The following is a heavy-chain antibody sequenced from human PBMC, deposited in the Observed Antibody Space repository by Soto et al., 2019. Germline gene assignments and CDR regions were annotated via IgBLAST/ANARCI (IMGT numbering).Heavy chain of an antibody. CDR2: ISWNSANI. D-gene: IGHD3-22*01. J-gene: IGHJ6*03. CDR1: GFTFDDYA. Sequence: EVQLVESGGGLVQPGRSLRLSCAASGFTFDDYAMHWVRQAPGKGLEWVSGISWNSANIDYADSVKGRFTISRDSAKDSLYLQINSLRAEDTALYYCAKGGGYSRYYYMDVWGKGTTVTVSS. CDR3: AKGGGYSRYYYMDV. V-gene: IGHV3-9*01.